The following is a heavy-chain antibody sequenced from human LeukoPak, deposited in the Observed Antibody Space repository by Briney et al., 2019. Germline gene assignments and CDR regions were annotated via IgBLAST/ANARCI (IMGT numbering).Heavy chain of an antibody. J-gene: IGHJ3*02. D-gene: IGHD3-10*01. V-gene: IGHV3-30*02. CDR1: GFTFSGYG. CDR3: AKESYYGSGSYYTPDDAFDI. CDR2: IRYDGGNK. Sequence: GGSLRLSCAAPGFTFSGYGMHWVRQAPGKGLEWVAFIRYDGGNKYYADSVKGRFTISRDNSKNTLYLQMNSLRAEDTAVYYCAKESYYGSGSYYTPDDAFDIWGQGTMVTVSS.